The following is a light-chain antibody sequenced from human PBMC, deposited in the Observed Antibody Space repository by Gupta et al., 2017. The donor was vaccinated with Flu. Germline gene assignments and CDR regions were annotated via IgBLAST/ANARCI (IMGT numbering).Light chain of an antibody. Sequence: QSALTQPRSVSGSPGQSVTISCTGTSSDVGGYDYVSWYQQHPGKAPKVMIYDVSKRPSGVPDRFSGSKSGNTASLTISGLQAEDEADYYCCSYVGVYTYDFGTGTKVTVL. CDR3: CSYVGVYTYD. CDR1: SSDVGGYDY. CDR2: DVS. J-gene: IGLJ1*01. V-gene: IGLV2-11*01.